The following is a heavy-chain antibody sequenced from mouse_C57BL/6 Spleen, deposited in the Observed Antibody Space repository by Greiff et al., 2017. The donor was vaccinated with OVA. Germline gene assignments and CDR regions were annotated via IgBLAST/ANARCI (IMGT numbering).Heavy chain of an antibody. Sequence: EVKLQQSGPELVKPGASVKISCKASGYTFTDYYMNWVKQSHGKSLEWIGDINPNNGGTSYNQKFKGKATLTVDKSSSTAYMELRSLTSEVSAVYYCARRGGYYVGYFDYWGQGTTLTVSS. CDR3: ARRGGYYVGYFDY. CDR2: INPNNGGT. CDR1: GYTFTDYY. V-gene: IGHV1-26*01. D-gene: IGHD2-3*01. J-gene: IGHJ2*01.